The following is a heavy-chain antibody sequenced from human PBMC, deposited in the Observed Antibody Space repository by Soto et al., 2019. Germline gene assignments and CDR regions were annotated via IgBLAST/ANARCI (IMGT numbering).Heavy chain of an antibody. V-gene: IGHV3-23*01. D-gene: IGHD3-22*01. CDR2: ISGSGGST. J-gene: IGHJ4*02. Sequence: PGGSLRLSCAASGFTFSSYAMSWVRQAPGKGLEWVSAISGSGGSTYYADSVKGRFTISRDNSKNTLYLQMNSLRAEDTAVYYCAKVGMIVVVDDHDFDYWGQGTLVTVSS. CDR1: GFTFSSYA. CDR3: AKVGMIVVVDDHDFDY.